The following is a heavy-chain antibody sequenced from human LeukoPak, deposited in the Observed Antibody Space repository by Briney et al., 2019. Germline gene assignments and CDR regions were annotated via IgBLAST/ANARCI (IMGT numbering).Heavy chain of an antibody. CDR2: IYYTGGET. CDR3: ARQPAATAAFDI. J-gene: IGHJ3*02. V-gene: IGHV4-59*08. CDR1: GGSINNYY. Sequence: PSGTLSLTCTVSGGSINNYYWSWIRQPPGKGLEWIGYIYYTGGETNYNPSLKSRLTISVDTSKSQFSLMLTSVTAADTAVYYCARQPAATAAFDIWAQGTMVTVSS. D-gene: IGHD5-18*01.